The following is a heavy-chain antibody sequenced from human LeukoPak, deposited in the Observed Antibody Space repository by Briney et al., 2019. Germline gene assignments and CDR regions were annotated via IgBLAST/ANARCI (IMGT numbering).Heavy chain of an antibody. CDR2: IIPIFGTA. J-gene: IGHJ4*02. V-gene: IGHV1-69*13. D-gene: IGHD3-22*01. CDR3: ATSRNYYDSSGPPRGTFDY. Sequence: SVRVSCKASGGTFSSYAISWVRQAPGQGLEWMGGIIPIFGTANYAQKFQGRVTITADESTSTAYMELSSLRSEDTAVYYCATSRNYYDSSGPPRGTFDYWGQGTLVTVSS. CDR1: GGTFSSYA.